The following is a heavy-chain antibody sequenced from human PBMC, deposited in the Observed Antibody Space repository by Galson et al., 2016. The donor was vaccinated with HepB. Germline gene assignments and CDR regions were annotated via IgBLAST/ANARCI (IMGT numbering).Heavy chain of an antibody. D-gene: IGHD2-21*01. Sequence: ETLSLTCTVSGDSLNDYYWAWIRQSPGRGLEWIGSVFSNGDPFYIPSLKSRVSISIDTSKSQVSLRPSSVTATDRAYHYCSRHGRGRPLFWGQGILVIVSS. J-gene: IGHJ4*02. CDR3: SRHGRGRPLF. CDR2: VFSNGDP. V-gene: IGHV4-39*01. CDR1: GDSLNDYY.